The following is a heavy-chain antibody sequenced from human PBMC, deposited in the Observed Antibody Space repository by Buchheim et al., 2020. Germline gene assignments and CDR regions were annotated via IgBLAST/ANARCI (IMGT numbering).Heavy chain of an antibody. V-gene: IGHV3-23*01. CDR2: LSHNGDTT. CDR1: GFTFSSYA. J-gene: IGHJ4*02. CDR3: AEKLNAASHYFDY. Sequence: EAQLLESGGGLVQPGGSLRLFCAASGFTFSSYAMQWVRQAPGKGREWVTVLSHNGDTTYYADSVKGRLTISRDNTKNTLYLIMNSLGGDDTAVYYCAEKLNAASHYFDYWGQGTL. D-gene: IGHD1-7*01.